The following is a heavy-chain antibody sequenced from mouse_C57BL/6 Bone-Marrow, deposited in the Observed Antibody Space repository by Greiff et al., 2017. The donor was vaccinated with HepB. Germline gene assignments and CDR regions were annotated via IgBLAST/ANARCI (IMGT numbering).Heavy chain of an antibody. CDR2: IDPSDSET. CDR3: ARAEYYGRFAY. D-gene: IGHD2-1*01. J-gene: IGHJ3*01. CDR1: GYTFTSYW. Sequence: QVQLQQPGAELVRPGSSVKLSCKASGYTFTSYWMHWVKQRPIQGLEWIGNIDPSDSETHYNQKFKDKATLTVDKSSSTAYMQLSSLTSEDSAVSYCARAEYYGRFAYWGQGTLVTVSA. V-gene: IGHV1-52*01.